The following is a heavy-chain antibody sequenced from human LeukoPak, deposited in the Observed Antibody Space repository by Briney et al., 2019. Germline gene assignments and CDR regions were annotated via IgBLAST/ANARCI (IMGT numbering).Heavy chain of an antibody. CDR2: IYHSGST. CDR1: GGSISSGGYS. D-gene: IGHD3-22*01. J-gene: IGHJ4*02. V-gene: IGHV4-30-2*01. Sequence: SETLSLTCAVSGGSISSGGYSWSWIRQPPGKGLEWIGYIYHSGSTYYNPSLKSRVTISVDRSKNQFSLKLSSVTAADTAVYYCASSPYYYDSSGLRSFDYWGQGTLVTVSS. CDR3: ASSPYYYDSSGLRSFDY.